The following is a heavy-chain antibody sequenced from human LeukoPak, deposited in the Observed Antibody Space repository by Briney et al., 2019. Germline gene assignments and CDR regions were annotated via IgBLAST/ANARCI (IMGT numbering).Heavy chain of an antibody. CDR1: GGSINSYY. CDR2: IYYSGST. Sequence: KPSETLSLTCSVPGGSINSYYWSWIRQPPGKALEWIGYIYYSGSTNYNPSLKSRVTISVDTSKNQFSLKLSSVTAADTAVYYCAREDTAKDAFDIWGQGTMVTVSS. D-gene: IGHD5-18*01. CDR3: AREDTAKDAFDI. V-gene: IGHV4-59*01. J-gene: IGHJ3*02.